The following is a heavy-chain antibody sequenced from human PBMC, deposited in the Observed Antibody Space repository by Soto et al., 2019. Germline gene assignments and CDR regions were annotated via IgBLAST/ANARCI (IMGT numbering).Heavy chain of an antibody. Sequence: PSETLSLTCTVSGDSITGAAYYWSWIRQHPGKGLEWIGYTYYIGTTYYNPSLESRVTISLDTSKNHFSLKLSSVTAADTAMYFCARETGYFGGYNWFDPWGQGTLVTVSS. CDR3: ARETGYFGGYNWFDP. V-gene: IGHV4-31*03. J-gene: IGHJ5*02. CDR1: GDSITGAAYY. CDR2: TYYIGTT. D-gene: IGHD3-16*01.